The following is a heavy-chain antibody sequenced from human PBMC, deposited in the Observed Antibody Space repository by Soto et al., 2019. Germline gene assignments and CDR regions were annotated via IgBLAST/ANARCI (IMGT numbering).Heavy chain of an antibody. CDR1: GFTFSRHG. J-gene: IGHJ6*02. V-gene: IGHV3-23*01. CDR3: AKSSSSFYIYDMDV. CDR2: ISGSDGST. D-gene: IGHD6-6*01. Sequence: GGSLRLSCGASGFTFSRHGMHWVRQAPGKGLEWVSAISGSDGSTYYADSVKGRFTISRDNSKNTLYLQMNSLRAEDTAVYYCAKSSSSFYIYDMDVWGQGTTVTVSS.